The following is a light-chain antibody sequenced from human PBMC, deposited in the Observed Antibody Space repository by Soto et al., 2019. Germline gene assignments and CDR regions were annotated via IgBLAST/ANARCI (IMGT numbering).Light chain of an antibody. J-gene: IGKJ4*01. V-gene: IGKV3-15*01. Sequence: EVVMTQSPATLSVSPGERATLSCRASQSVSSNLAWYQQKPGHAPRLLIYGASTRATGIPARFSGGGSGTEFTLTINSLQSEDSAVYYCQQYNDWLLTFGGGTKVEIK. CDR1: QSVSSN. CDR3: QQYNDWLLT. CDR2: GAS.